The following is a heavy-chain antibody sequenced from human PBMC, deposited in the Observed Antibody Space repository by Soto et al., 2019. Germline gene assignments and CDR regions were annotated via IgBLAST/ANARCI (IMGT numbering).Heavy chain of an antibody. Sequence: GGSLRLSCAASGFTFSSYWMYWVRQAPGKGLVWVSRINSDGSSTSYADSVKGRFTISRDNAKNTLYLQMNSLRAEDTAVYYCARVEEYSSSWYVPFGARDTTYFDYWGQGTLVTVSS. CDR1: GFTFSSYW. CDR2: INSDGSST. D-gene: IGHD6-13*01. V-gene: IGHV3-74*01. CDR3: ARVEEYSSSWYVPFGARDTTYFDY. J-gene: IGHJ4*02.